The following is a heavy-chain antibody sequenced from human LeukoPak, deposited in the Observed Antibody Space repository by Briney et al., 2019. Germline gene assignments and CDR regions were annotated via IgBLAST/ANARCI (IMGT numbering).Heavy chain of an antibody. CDR2: IYYSGST. V-gene: IGHV4-39*07. CDR3: ARDVVAAAGTWDY. CDR1: GGSISSSSYY. D-gene: IGHD6-13*01. Sequence: NPSETLSLTCTVSGGSISSSSYYWGWIRQPPGKGLEWIGSIYYSGSTYYNPSLKSRVTMSLDTSKNQFSLKLSSVTAADTAVYYCARDVVAAAGTWDYWGQGTLVTVSS. J-gene: IGHJ4*02.